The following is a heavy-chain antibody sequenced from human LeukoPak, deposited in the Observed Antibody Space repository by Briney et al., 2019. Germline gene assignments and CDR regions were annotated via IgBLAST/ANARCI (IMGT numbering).Heavy chain of an antibody. J-gene: IGHJ4*02. Sequence: PSETLSLTCTVSGYSISSGYYWGWIRQPPGKGLEWIGSIYHSGSTYYNPSLKSRVTISVDTSKNQFSLKLSSVTAADTAVYYCARKVVVVVASTPYYFDYWGQGTLVTVSS. D-gene: IGHD2-15*01. CDR2: IYHSGST. V-gene: IGHV4-38-2*02. CDR1: GYSISSGYY. CDR3: ARKVVVVVASTPYYFDY.